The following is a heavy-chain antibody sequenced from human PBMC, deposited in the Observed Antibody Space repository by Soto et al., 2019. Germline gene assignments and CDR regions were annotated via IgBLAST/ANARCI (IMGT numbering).Heavy chain of an antibody. CDR3: ARVNHCSGGSCYPRGAYYFDY. J-gene: IGHJ4*02. Sequence: ASVKVSCKASGGTFSSYAISWVRQAPGQGLEWMGWINPNSGGTNYAQKFQGWVTMTRDTSISTAYMELSRLRSDDTAVYYCARVNHCSGGSCYPRGAYYFDYWGQGTLVTVSS. CDR2: INPNSGGT. D-gene: IGHD2-15*01. V-gene: IGHV1-2*04. CDR1: GGTFSSYA.